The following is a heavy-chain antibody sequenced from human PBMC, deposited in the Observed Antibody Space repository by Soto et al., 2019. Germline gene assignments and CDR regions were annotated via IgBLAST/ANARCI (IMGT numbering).Heavy chain of an antibody. CDR1: GGSISSSFYY. J-gene: IGHJ4*02. V-gene: IGHV4-39*02. CDR2: IYYSGNT. Sequence: SETLSLTCTVSGGSISSSFYYWGWIRQPPGKGLEWIGTIYYSGNTYYNPALKSRVTVSIDTSKNHFSLSLYSMTVADTALYFCARWNSWFGGSYVDYWGQGALVTVSS. D-gene: IGHD1-26*01. CDR3: ARWNSWFGGSYVDY.